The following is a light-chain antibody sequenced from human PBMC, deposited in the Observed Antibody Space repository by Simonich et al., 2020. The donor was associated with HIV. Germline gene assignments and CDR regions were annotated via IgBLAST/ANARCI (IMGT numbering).Light chain of an antibody. CDR2: WAS. CDR3: QQYYTTPPT. CDR1: QSVLYSANNKNY. Sequence: DIVMTQSADSLAVSLGERATINCKSSQSVLYSANNKNYLAWYQQKPGQPPKLLIYWASTRISGVPDRFSGSGSGTDFTLTISSLQAEDVAVYYCQQYYTTPPTFGPGTKVDI. J-gene: IGKJ3*01. V-gene: IGKV4-1*01.